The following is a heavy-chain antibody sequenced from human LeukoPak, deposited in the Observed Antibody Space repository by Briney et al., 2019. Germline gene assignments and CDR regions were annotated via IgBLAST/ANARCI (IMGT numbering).Heavy chain of an antibody. J-gene: IGHJ4*02. CDR1: ARSISSSSYD. CDR3: ARARMDHVLGSYRYTFGYFDD. D-gene: IGHD3-16*02. Sequence: SEALFLTCSVSARSISSSSYDWGWFRQPPGKGLEWIGSIYYNVSPYYHLSLKSRVNISADTSKHQSSLKLSSVTAADTAVYYCARARMDHVLGSYRYTFGYFDDGGQGTLVTLSS. CDR2: IYYNVSP. V-gene: IGHV4-39*07.